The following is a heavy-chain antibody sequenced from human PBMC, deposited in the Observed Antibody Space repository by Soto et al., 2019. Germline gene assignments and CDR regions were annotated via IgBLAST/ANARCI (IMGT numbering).Heavy chain of an antibody. CDR3: ARGDCYISFDY. CDR2: IIPIFGTA. V-gene: IGHV1-69*12. J-gene: IGHJ4*02. D-gene: IGHD2-21*01. Sequence: QVQLVQSGAEVKKTGSSVKVSCKASGGTFSSCAISWVRQAPGQGPEWMGGIIPIFGTANYAQKFQGRVTITADESTSTAYMELSSLRSEDTAVYYCARGDCYISFDYWGQGTLVTVSS. CDR1: GGTFSSCA.